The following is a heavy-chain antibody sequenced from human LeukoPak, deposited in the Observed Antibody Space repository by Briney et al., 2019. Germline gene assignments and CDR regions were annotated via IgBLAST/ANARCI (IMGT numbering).Heavy chain of an antibody. V-gene: IGHV3-66*04. J-gene: IGHJ3*02. CDR2: IFSGDST. Sequence: GGSLRLSCAASGFIVSSKYMSWVRQAPGKGLEWVSIIFSGDSTYYADSVKGRFTISRDNSKNTLYLQMNSLRVEDTAVYYCARRQGDAFDIWGQGTMVTVSS. CDR3: ARRQGDAFDI. CDR1: GFIVSSKY.